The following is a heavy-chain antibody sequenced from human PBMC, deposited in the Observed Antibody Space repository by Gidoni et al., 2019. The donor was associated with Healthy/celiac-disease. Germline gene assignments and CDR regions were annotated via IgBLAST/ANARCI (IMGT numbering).Heavy chain of an antibody. CDR2: ISYDGSNK. CDR3: AKDLFEEWLGLDY. V-gene: IGHV3-30*18. Sequence: QVQLVESGGGVVQPGRSLRLSCAASGFPFSSYGMHWVRQAPGKGLEWVAVISYDGSNKYYADSVKGRFTISRDNSKNTLYLQMNSLRAEDTAVYYCAKDLFEEWLGLDYWGQGTLVTVSS. D-gene: IGHD6-19*01. J-gene: IGHJ4*02. CDR1: GFPFSSYG.